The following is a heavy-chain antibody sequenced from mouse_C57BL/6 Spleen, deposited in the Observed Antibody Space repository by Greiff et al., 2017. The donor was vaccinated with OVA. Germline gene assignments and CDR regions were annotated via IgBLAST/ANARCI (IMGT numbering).Heavy chain of an antibody. CDR2: INPNNGGT. D-gene: IGHD1-1*01. J-gene: IGHJ3*01. Sequence: VQLQQSGPELVKPGASVKISCKASGYTFTDYYMNWVKQSHGKSLEWIGDINPNNGGTSYNQKFKGKATLTVDKSSSTAYMELRSLTSEDSAVYYCARERYYGSGFAYWGQGTLVTVSA. CDR3: ARERYYGSGFAY. V-gene: IGHV1-26*01. CDR1: GYTFTDYY.